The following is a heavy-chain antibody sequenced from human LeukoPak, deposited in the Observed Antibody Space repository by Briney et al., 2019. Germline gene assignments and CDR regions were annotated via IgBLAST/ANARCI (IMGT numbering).Heavy chain of an antibody. Sequence: PGRSLRLSCAASGFTFSSYAMHWVRQAPGKGLEWVAVIPYDGSNKYYADSVKGRFTISRDNSKNTLYLQMNSLRAEDTAVYYCARARIAARPRFDYWGQGTLVTVSS. V-gene: IGHV3-30*04. CDR3: ARARIAARPRFDY. CDR2: IPYDGSNK. D-gene: IGHD6-6*01. CDR1: GFTFSSYA. J-gene: IGHJ4*02.